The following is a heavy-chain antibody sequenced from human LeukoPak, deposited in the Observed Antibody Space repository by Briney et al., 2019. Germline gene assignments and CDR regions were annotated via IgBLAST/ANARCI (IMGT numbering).Heavy chain of an antibody. D-gene: IGHD3-10*01. CDR3: ARELITMVRGQYYYYGMDV. Sequence: PGGSLRLSCAASGFTFSSYDMQWVRQAPGKGLEWVSGISAAGDIYYPGSVKGRFTISRENAKKFLYLQMNSLRAGDTAAYYCARELITMVRGQYYYYGMDVWGQGTTVTVSS. CDR1: GFTFSSYD. V-gene: IGHV3-13*01. J-gene: IGHJ6*02. CDR2: ISAAGDI.